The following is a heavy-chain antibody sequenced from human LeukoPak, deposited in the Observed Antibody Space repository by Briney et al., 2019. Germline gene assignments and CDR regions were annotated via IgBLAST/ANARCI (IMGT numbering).Heavy chain of an antibody. CDR1: GGSISSYY. J-gene: IGHJ4*02. CDR2: IYYSGST. CDR3: ARAGRFCTSAICYADY. Sequence: PSETLSLTCTVSGGSISSYYWSWIRQPPGKGLEWIGYIYYSGSTNYNPSLKSRVTISVDTSKNQFSLKPSSVTAADTAVYYCARAGRFCTSAICYADYWGQGTLVTVSS. D-gene: IGHD2-2*01. V-gene: IGHV4-59*08.